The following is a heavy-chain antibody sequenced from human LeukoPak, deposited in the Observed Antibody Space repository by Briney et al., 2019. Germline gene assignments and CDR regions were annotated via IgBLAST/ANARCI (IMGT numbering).Heavy chain of an antibody. CDR2: ISAYNGNT. D-gene: IGHD3-10*01. V-gene: IGHV1-18*01. CDR1: GYTFTSYG. J-gene: IGHJ4*02. CDR3: ATSTMVRGDYYFDY. Sequence: ASVKVSCKASGYTFTSYGISWVRQAPGQGLEWMGWISAYNGNTNYAQKLQGRVTMTTDTSTSTAYMELRSLRSDDTAVYYCATSTMVRGDYYFDYWGQGTLVTVSS.